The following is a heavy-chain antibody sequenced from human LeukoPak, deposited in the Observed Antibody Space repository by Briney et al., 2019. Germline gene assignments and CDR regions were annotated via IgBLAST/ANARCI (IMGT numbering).Heavy chain of an antibody. Sequence: GGSLRLSCAASGFTFSSYSMNWVRQAPGKGLEWVAYISCSSSNIYYADSVKGRFTISRDNAKNSLYLQMNSLRAEDTAVYYCARADHYFGGSYSKDFYYWGQGTLVTVSS. J-gene: IGHJ4*02. CDR3: ARADHYFGGSYSKDFYY. D-gene: IGHD1-26*01. CDR2: ISCSSSNI. CDR1: GFTFSSYS. V-gene: IGHV3-48*01.